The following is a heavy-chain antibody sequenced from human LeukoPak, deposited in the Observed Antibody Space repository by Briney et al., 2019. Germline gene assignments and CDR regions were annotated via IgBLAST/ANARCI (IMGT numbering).Heavy chain of an antibody. CDR3: ARDSGHYYAPNWFDP. Sequence: PSETLSLTCTVSGGSIRSSYYYWGWIRQPPGKGLEWIGSIYDSGSTYYNPSLKSRVTISVDTSKNQFSLKLSSVTAADTAVYYCARDSGHYYAPNWFDPWGQGTLVTVSS. CDR1: GGSIRSSYYY. J-gene: IGHJ5*02. V-gene: IGHV4-39*07. D-gene: IGHD3-10*01. CDR2: IYDSGST.